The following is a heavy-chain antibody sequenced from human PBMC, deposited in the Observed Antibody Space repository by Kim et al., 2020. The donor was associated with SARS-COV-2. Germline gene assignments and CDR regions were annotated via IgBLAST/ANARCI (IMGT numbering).Heavy chain of an antibody. V-gene: IGHV4-34*01. Sequence: SETLSLTCAVYGGSFSGYYWSWIRQPPGKGLEWIGEINHSGSTNYNPSLKSRVTISVDTSKNQFSLKLSSVTAADTAVYYCARGLTGTLAVAGIRGDFDYWGQGTLVTVSS. CDR3: ARGLTGTLAVAGIRGDFDY. CDR2: INHSGST. J-gene: IGHJ4*02. CDR1: GGSFSGYY. D-gene: IGHD6-19*01.